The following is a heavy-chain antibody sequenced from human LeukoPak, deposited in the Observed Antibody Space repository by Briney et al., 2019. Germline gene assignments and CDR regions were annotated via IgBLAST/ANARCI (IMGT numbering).Heavy chain of an antibody. CDR2: ISWNSGSI. D-gene: IGHD3-22*01. J-gene: IGHJ4*02. CDR3: AKDTSYYYDSSGFDY. Sequence: GGSLRLSCAASGFTFDDYAMHRVRQAPGKGLEWVSGISWNSGSIGYADSVKGRFTISRDNAKNSLYLQMNSLRAEDTALYYCAKDTSYYYDSSGFDYWGQGTLVTVSS. CDR1: GFTFDDYA. V-gene: IGHV3-9*01.